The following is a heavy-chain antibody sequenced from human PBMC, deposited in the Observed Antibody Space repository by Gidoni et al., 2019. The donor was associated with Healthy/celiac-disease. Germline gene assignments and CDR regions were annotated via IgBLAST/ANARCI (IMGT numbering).Heavy chain of an antibody. V-gene: IGHV3-21*01. CDR3: ARAYCGGDCYSIFDY. Sequence: EVQLVESGGGLVKPGGSLRLSCAASGFTFSSYSMNWVRQAPGKGLEWVSSISSSSSYIYYADSVKGRFTISRDNAKNSLYLQMNSLRAEDTAVYYCARAYCGGDCYSIFDYWGQGTLVTVSS. CDR2: ISSSSSYI. D-gene: IGHD2-21*02. J-gene: IGHJ4*02. CDR1: GFTFSSYS.